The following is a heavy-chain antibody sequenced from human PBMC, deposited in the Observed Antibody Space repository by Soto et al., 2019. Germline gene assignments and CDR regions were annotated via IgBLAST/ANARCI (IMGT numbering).Heavy chain of an antibody. CDR3: AKGPTVETYSESPLDS. CDR1: GFTFSNYA. Sequence: VQLLDSGGALVQPGGSLRLSCAASGFTFSNYAMNWVRQAPGRGLEWVACISGSGDTTYYADSVRGRFTISRDNSKNTLYFQMHSLRVEDTALYYCAKGPTVETYSESPLDSWGQGTQVTVSS. V-gene: IGHV3-23*01. CDR2: ISGSGDTT. D-gene: IGHD2-21*01. J-gene: IGHJ4*02.